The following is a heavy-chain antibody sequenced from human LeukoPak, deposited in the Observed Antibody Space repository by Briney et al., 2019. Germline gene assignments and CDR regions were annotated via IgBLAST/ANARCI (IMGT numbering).Heavy chain of an antibody. CDR2: IYYSGST. V-gene: IGHV4-39*07. CDR1: GGSLSSSSYY. J-gene: IGHJ4*02. Sequence: PSETLSLTCTVSGGSLSSSSYYWGWIRQPPGKGLEWLGSIYYSGSTYYNPPLESRATISVDRSNNQFSLKLSSVTAADTAIYYCARDTYYTSGTCYIDYFVSWGQETLVTVSS. D-gene: IGHD3-10*01. CDR3: ARDTYYTSGTCYIDYFVS.